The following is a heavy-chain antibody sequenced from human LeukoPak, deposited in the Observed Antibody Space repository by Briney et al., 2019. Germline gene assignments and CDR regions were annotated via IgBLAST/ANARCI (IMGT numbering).Heavy chain of an antibody. CDR1: GASFSGYY. CDR3: ARVTGFGELLPYYYGMDV. D-gene: IGHD3-10*01. CDR2: INHSGST. V-gene: IGHV4-34*01. J-gene: IGHJ6*04. Sequence: SETLSLTCAVYGASFSGYYWSWIRQPPGKGLEWIGEINHSGSTNYNPSLKSRVTISVDTSKNQFSLKLSSVTAADTAVYYCARVTGFGELLPYYYGMDVWGKGTTVTVSS.